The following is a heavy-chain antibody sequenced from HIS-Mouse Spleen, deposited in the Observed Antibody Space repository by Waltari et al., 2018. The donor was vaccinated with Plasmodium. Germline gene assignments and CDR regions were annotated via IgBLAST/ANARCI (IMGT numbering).Heavy chain of an antibody. J-gene: IGHJ4*02. V-gene: IGHV4-39*01. CDR3: ARRGGSYYYFDY. CDR1: GGSISSSSYY. Sequence: QLQLQESGPGLGKPSETLSLTCTVSGGSISSSSYYWGWIRQPPGKGLEWIGGIYYGGSTYYNPSLKSRVTISVDTSKNQFSLKLSSVTAADTAVYYCARRGGSYYYFDYWGQGTLVTVSS. D-gene: IGHD1-26*01. CDR2: IYYGGST.